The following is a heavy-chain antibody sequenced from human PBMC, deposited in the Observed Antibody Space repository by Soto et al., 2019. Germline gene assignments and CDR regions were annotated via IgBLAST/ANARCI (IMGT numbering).Heavy chain of an antibody. Sequence: QLVESGGGLIQPGRSLRLSCTGSGFNFHDYALQWIRQAPGKGLEWVSGISVESELIEYADSVRGRFTISRDNAKNSLYLLMSDLRPEDTALYYCARDHYDDYHAFDLWGQGTMVTVSS. CDR1: GFNFHDYA. D-gene: IGHD4-17*01. J-gene: IGHJ3*01. CDR2: ISVESELI. CDR3: ARDHYDDYHAFDL. V-gene: IGHV3-9*01.